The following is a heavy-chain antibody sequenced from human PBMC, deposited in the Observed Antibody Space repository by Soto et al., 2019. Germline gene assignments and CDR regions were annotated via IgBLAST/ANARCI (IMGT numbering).Heavy chain of an antibody. CDR2: VSPYYGNT. Sequence: QIQLVQSGPEVTKPGASVKVSCKTSGYNFTDFSITWVRQAPGQGLEWMGWVSPYYGNTKYTEKFQDRVTMTADTSTNTVYLELRTLTSDDTAIYYCAGKVLLCDFWGQGTLVTVSS. CDR3: AGKVLLCDF. D-gene: IGHD3-10*01. CDR1: GYNFTDFS. J-gene: IGHJ4*02. V-gene: IGHV1-18*01.